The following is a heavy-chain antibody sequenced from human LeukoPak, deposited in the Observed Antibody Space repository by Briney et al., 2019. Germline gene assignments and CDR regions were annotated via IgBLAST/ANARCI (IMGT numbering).Heavy chain of an antibody. V-gene: IGHV3-23*01. CDR2: IGGSGTST. Sequence: GGSLRLSCAASGFTFSSYAMSWVRQAPGKGLEWVSGIGGSGTSTYYADSVKGRFTISRDNSKLYLQLNSLRVEDTAVYYCAIPAEVRAFDIWGQGTMVTVSS. J-gene: IGHJ3*02. CDR1: GFTFSSYA. D-gene: IGHD2-2*01. CDR3: AIPAEVRAFDI.